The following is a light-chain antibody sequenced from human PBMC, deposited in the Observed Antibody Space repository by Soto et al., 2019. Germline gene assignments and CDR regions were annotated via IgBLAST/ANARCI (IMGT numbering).Light chain of an antibody. Sequence: EIVLTQSPGTLSLSPGDRATLSCRASQSVSSSYFAWYQQKPGQAPRLLFYGASSGATGIPGRFSGSGSGTCFTLTISRLEAEDFAVYYCQQYGSSPTFGQGTKVEIK. CDR3: QQYGSSPT. CDR1: QSVSSSY. CDR2: GAS. V-gene: IGKV3-20*01. J-gene: IGKJ1*01.